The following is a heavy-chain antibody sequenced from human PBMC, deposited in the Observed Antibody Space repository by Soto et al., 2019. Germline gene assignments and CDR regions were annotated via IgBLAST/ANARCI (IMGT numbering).Heavy chain of an antibody. D-gene: IGHD5-12*01. Sequence: PEECLKSSGKGSGYSFTSYWIGWVREMPGKGLEWMGIIYPGDSDTRYSPSFQGQVTISADKSISTAYLQWSSLKASDTAMYYCARRSGYASWFDPWGQGTLVPVSS. CDR2: IYPGDSDT. CDR1: GYSFTSYW. J-gene: IGHJ5*02. V-gene: IGHV5-51*03. CDR3: ARRSGYASWFDP.